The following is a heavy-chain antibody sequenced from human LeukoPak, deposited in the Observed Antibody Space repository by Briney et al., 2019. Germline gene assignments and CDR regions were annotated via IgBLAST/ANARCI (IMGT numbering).Heavy chain of an antibody. CDR2: VPPNSRNT. J-gene: IGHJ5*02. CDR3: ARGPRNDP. CDR1: GYPFTTWE. V-gene: IGHV1-8*01. Sequence: SVKASCKTSGYPFTTWEINWVRQAPGQGLEWMGWVPPNSRNTAYAQKFQGRVTMTRDTSISTAYMELSDLRSDDTAVYFCARGPRNDPWGQGNLVTVSS. D-gene: IGHD1-14*01.